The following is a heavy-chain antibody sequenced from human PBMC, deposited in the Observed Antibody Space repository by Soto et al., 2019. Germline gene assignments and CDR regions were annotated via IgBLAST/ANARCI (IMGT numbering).Heavy chain of an antibody. Sequence: SSLKLSCKSSGGTFSIYGFSWVRQAPGQGPEWIGGIIPILTTPNYAQKFHGRVTIVADESTTTVYMELSSLKSEDTAVYYCATPVVIATTCEEGMDV. CDR1: GGTFSIYG. CDR2: IIPILTTP. CDR3: ATPVVIATTCEEGMDV. J-gene: IGHJ6*01. V-gene: IGHV1-69*13. D-gene: IGHD1-26*01.